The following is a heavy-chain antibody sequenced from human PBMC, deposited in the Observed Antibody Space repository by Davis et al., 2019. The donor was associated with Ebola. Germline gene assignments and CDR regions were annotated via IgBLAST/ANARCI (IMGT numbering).Heavy chain of an antibody. CDR1: GGSFSGYY. D-gene: IGHD3-3*01. Sequence: MPSETLSLTCAVYGGSFSGYYWSWIRQPPGKGLERIGEINHSGSTNYNPSLKSRVTISVDTSKNQFSLKLSSVTAADTAVYYCARGRVDFWSGYTYYYYYGMDVWGQGTTVTVSS. CDR3: ARGRVDFWSGYTYYYYYGMDV. CDR2: INHSGST. J-gene: IGHJ6*02. V-gene: IGHV4-34*01.